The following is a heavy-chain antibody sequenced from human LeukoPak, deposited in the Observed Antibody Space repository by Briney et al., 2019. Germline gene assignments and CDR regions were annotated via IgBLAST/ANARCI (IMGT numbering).Heavy chain of an antibody. CDR1: RVTFSTYS. J-gene: IGHJ4*02. Sequence: GGSLRLSCAVSRVTFSTYSMNWVRQAPGKGLEWVSSITPSGTYKYYADSVKGRFTISRDNAKNSLHLQMNSLRAEDTAVDYCATEAATAVTKALDFWGQGTLVSVSS. CDR2: ITPSGTYK. D-gene: IGHD4-17*01. CDR3: ATEAATAVTKALDF. V-gene: IGHV3-21*01.